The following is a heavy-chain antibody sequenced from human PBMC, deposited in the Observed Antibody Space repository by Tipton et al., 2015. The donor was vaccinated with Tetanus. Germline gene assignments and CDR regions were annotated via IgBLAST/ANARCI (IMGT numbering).Heavy chain of an antibody. CDR1: GFIVSSSY. V-gene: IGHV3-53*01. J-gene: IGHJ4*02. Sequence: SLRLSCAASGFIVSSSYMSWVRQTPGKGLELVSIIYSGGRTNFADSVKGRFAVSRVTSKNTLYLQMNTLRAEDTAVYYCARDRGLGTPQYYFDYWGQGTLVPVSS. D-gene: IGHD7-27*01. CDR3: ARDRGLGTPQYYFDY. CDR2: IYSGGRT.